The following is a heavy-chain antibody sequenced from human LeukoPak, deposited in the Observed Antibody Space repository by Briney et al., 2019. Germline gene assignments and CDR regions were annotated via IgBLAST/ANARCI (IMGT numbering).Heavy chain of an antibody. Sequence: SGRSLRLSCAASGLTFSSYGMHWVRQAPGKGLEWVAVISYDGSNKYYADSVKGRFTISRDNSKNTLYLQMNSLRAEDTAVYYCARGKGDAYRDAFDIWGQGTMVTVSS. V-gene: IGHV3-30*03. J-gene: IGHJ3*02. CDR1: GLTFSSYG. CDR3: ARGKGDAYRDAFDI. CDR2: ISYDGSNK. D-gene: IGHD2-21*02.